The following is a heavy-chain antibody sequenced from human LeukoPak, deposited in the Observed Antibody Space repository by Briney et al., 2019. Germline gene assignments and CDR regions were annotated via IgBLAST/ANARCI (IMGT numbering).Heavy chain of an antibody. V-gene: IGHV4-61*08. J-gene: IGHJ6*02. D-gene: IGHD3-10*01. Sequence: SQTLSLTCTVSGGSISSGGYYWSWIRQPPGKGLEWIGYIYYSGSTNYNPSLKSRVTISVDTSKNQFSLKLSSVTAADTAVYYCARIAWNYYGSGSYYIGDVWGQGTTVTASS. CDR3: ARIAWNYYGSGSYYIGDV. CDR2: IYYSGST. CDR1: GGSISSGGYY.